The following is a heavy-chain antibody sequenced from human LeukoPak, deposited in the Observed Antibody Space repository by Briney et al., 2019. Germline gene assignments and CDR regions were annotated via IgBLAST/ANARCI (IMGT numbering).Heavy chain of an antibody. J-gene: IGHJ4*02. Sequence: ASVKVSCKVSGYTLTELSMHWVRQAPGKGLEWMGGFDPEDGETIYAQKFQGRVTMTEDTSTDRAYMELSSLRSEDTAVYYCATGAGIVGATDYWGQGTLVTVSS. CDR1: GYTLTELS. CDR3: ATGAGIVGATDY. D-gene: IGHD1-26*01. V-gene: IGHV1-24*01. CDR2: FDPEDGET.